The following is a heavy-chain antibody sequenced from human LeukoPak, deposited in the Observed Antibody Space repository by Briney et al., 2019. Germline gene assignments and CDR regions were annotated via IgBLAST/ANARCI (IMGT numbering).Heavy chain of an antibody. CDR1: GYTFTGYY. V-gene: IGHV1-2*02. Sequence: ASVKVSSKASGYTFTGYYMHWVRQAPGQGLEWMGWINPNSGGTNYAQKFQGRVTMTRDTSISTAYMELSRLRSDDTAVYYCANYDFWSGYYVTWGQGTLVTVSS. CDR3: ANYDFWSGYYVT. J-gene: IGHJ5*02. D-gene: IGHD3-3*01. CDR2: INPNSGGT.